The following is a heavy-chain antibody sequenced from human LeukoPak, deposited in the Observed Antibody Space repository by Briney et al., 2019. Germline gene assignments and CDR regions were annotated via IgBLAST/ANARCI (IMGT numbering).Heavy chain of an antibody. V-gene: IGHV3-30*18. CDR1: GFTFSRYG. D-gene: IGHD3-22*01. CDR2: ISYDGSNK. J-gene: IGHJ4*02. CDR3: AKDTSSGYFSIDY. Sequence: GGSLRLSCAVSGFTFSRYGMHWVRQAPGKGLEWVAVISYDGSNKYYADSVKGRFTISRDNSKNTLYLQMNSLRAEDTAMYYCAKDTSSGYFSIDYWGQGTLVTVSS.